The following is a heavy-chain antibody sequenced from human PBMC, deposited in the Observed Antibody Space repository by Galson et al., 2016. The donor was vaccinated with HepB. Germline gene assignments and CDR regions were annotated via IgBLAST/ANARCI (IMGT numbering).Heavy chain of an antibody. V-gene: IGHV4-4*02. CDR2: ISYDGRT. CDR3: ARNSGGSYLGWFDP. CDR1: GGSISSSNW. Sequence: ETLSLTCAVSGGSISSSNWWTWVRQPPGKGLEWIGYISYDGRTNYNPSLNSRVTISADTSNNQFSLRLTSMTAADTAVYYCARNSGGSYLGWFDPWGQGTLVTVSS. D-gene: IGHD1-26*01. J-gene: IGHJ5*02.